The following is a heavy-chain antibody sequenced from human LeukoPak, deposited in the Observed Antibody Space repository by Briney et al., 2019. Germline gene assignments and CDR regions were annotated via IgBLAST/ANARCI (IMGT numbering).Heavy chain of an antibody. CDR3: AKGRTWSQYAFDI. Sequence: GGSLRLSCAASEFTFSSYAMTWVRQAPGKGLAWVSTISGSAVTTYYADSLKGRFTISRDNSKNTLYLQMTSLRAEDTALYYCAKGRTWSQYAFDIWGQGTMVTVSS. CDR1: EFTFSSYA. J-gene: IGHJ3*02. D-gene: IGHD2-8*02. CDR2: ISGSAVTT. V-gene: IGHV3-23*01.